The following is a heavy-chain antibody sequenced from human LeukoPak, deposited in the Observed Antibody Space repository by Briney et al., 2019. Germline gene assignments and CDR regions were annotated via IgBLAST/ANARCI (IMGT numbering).Heavy chain of an antibody. D-gene: IGHD3-3*01. J-gene: IGHJ4*02. Sequence: PSETLSLTCAVYGGSFSGYYWSWIRQPPGKGLEWIGEINHSGSTNYNPSLKSRVTISVDTSKNQFSPKLSSVTAADTAVYYCARGRGYDFWSGYHRFFDYWGQGTLVTVSS. CDR2: INHSGST. CDR3: ARGRGYDFWSGYHRFFDY. CDR1: GGSFSGYY. V-gene: IGHV4-34*01.